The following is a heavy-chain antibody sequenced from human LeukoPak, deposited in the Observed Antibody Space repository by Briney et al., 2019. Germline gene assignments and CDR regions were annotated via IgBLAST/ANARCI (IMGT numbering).Heavy chain of an antibody. V-gene: IGHV3-53*01. J-gene: IGHJ4*02. Sequence: GAALRLSCAASGFTVSNTYMTWVRQAPGKGLEWVSLIYTGSKTYYADSVKGRFTISRDNSKNTLYLQMNSLRAEDTAVYYCAGSYALYFDYWGQGTLVTVSS. CDR2: IYTGSKT. D-gene: IGHD3-16*01. CDR1: GFTVSNTY. CDR3: AGSYALYFDY.